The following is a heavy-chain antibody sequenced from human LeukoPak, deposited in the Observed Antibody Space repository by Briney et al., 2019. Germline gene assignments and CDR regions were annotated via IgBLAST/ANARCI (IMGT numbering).Heavy chain of an antibody. V-gene: IGHV4-61*01. D-gene: IGHD1-26*01. CDR3: ARDGNPWNLDV. Sequence: SETLSLTCTVSGGSVSSGSYYWSWIRHPPGKGLEWIGYIYYSGRTRYNPSLKSRVTMSVDTSKNQFSLQLSSVSAADTAVYYCARDGNPWNLDVWGRGTLVTVSS. CDR1: GGSVSSGSYY. J-gene: IGHJ2*01. CDR2: IYYSGRT.